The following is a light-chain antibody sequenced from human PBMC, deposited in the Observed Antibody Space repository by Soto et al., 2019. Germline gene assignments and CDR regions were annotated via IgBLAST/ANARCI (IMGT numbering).Light chain of an antibody. V-gene: IGKV3-20*01. J-gene: IGKJ1*01. Sequence: EIVLTQSPGSLSLSPGQRATLSCRASQSVDTTFFAWYQKKPGQAPRLLIYGASKRATGIPDRFSGSGSGTAFTLIISRLEPEAFALYYCQQYMSSVTFGQGTKVEIK. CDR1: QSVDTTF. CDR3: QQYMSSVT. CDR2: GAS.